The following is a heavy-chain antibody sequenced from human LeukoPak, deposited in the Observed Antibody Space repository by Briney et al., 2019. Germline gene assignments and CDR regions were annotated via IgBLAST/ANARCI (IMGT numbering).Heavy chain of an antibody. J-gene: IGHJ4*02. CDR3: VRDVMDCGSTTCYSAYDY. CDR1: GYTFTSYF. D-gene: IGHD2-2*01. Sequence: ASVKGSCKAFGYTFTSYFLHWVRRAPGQSGEWVGWINAGNGNTLYLQNFQGRVTITRDTSASTAYMDLSSLRSEDTAVYYCVRDVMDCGSTTCYSAYDYWGQGTLVTVSS. V-gene: IGHV1-3*01. CDR2: INAGNGNT.